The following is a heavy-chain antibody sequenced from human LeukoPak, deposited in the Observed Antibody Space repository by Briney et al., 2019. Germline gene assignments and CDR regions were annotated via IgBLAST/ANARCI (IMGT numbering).Heavy chain of an antibody. CDR1: SGSFGDDY. Sequence: SETLSLSCTIYSGSFGDDYWGWVRQAPGKGLEWIGEIDNGGSTNYNPSLSSRVIVSRNTSKNQFFLNVTSVTVADTALYYCARFSSLTWGDWGDAFDVWGRGTMVTVSS. V-gene: IGHV4-34*01. CDR2: IDNGGST. D-gene: IGHD2-21*02. CDR3: ARFSSLTWGDWGDAFDV. J-gene: IGHJ3*01.